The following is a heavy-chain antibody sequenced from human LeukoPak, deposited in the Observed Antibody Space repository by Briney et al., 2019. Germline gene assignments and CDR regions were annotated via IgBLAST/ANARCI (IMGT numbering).Heavy chain of an antibody. CDR3: ATPGEGQLWSLRNFDY. D-gene: IGHD5-18*01. CDR1: GGTFSSYA. J-gene: IGHJ4*02. CDR2: IIPIFGTA. V-gene: IGHV1-69*06. Sequence: ASVKVSCKASGGTFSSYAISWVRQAPGQGLEWMGGIIPIFGTANYAQKFQGRVTITADKSTSTAYMELSSLRSEDTAVYYCATPGEGQLWSLRNFDYWGQGALVTVSS.